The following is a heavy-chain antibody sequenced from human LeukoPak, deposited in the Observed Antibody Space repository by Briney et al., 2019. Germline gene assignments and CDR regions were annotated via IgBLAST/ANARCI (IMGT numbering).Heavy chain of an antibody. Sequence: GESLKISCKGSGYSFTSYWIGWGRQMPGKGLEWMGIIYPGDSDTRYSPSFQGQVTISADKSISTAYLQWSSLKASDTAMYYCARRSSTSPFPPVGAFDIWGQGTMVTVSS. CDR1: GYSFTSYW. CDR3: ARRSSTSPFPPVGAFDI. V-gene: IGHV5-51*01. D-gene: IGHD2-2*01. CDR2: IYPGDSDT. J-gene: IGHJ3*02.